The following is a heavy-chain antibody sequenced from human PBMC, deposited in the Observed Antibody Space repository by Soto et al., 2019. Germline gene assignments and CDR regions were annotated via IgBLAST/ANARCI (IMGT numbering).Heavy chain of an antibody. CDR1: GDTFTTCD. CDR2: INPNSGNI. D-gene: IGHD3-10*01. Sequence: ASVKVSCKASGDTFTTCDINWVRQATGHGLEWMGWINPNSGNIGYAQRFQSRVTMTRDTAIRTAYMEVSSLRSDDTAVYYCARGRASGSYYLLDYWGQGTLVTVSS. CDR3: ARGRASGSYYLLDY. V-gene: IGHV1-8*01. J-gene: IGHJ4*02.